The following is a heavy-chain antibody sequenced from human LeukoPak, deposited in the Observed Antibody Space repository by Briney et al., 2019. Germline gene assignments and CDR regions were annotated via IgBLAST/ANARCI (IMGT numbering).Heavy chain of an antibody. Sequence: PSETLSLTCAVYGGSFSGYYWSWIRQPPGKGLEWIGEINHSGSTNYNPSLKSRVTISVDTSKNQFSLKLSSVTAADTAVYHCARGRAARPDLPIDYWGQGTLVTVSS. V-gene: IGHV4-34*01. D-gene: IGHD6-6*01. CDR3: ARGRAARPDLPIDY. CDR1: GGSFSGYY. CDR2: INHSGST. J-gene: IGHJ4*02.